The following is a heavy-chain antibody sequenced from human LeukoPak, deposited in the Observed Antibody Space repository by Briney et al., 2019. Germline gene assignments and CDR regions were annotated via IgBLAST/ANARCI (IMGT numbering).Heavy chain of an antibody. V-gene: IGHV5-10-1*01. Sequence: GESLKISCRGSGYSFTTYWISWVRQMPGKGLEWMGRIDPSDSYTNYSPSFQGHVAISGDKSISTAYLQWSSLKASDTAMYYCARHTGDAFDIWGQGTMVTVSS. CDR3: ARHTGDAFDI. D-gene: IGHD4-17*01. CDR1: GYSFTTYW. CDR2: IDPSDSYT. J-gene: IGHJ3*02.